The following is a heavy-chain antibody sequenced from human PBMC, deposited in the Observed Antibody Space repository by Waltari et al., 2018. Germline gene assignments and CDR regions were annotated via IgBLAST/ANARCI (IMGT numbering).Heavy chain of an antibody. CDR1: GYSFTSYF. Sequence: QVQLVQSGAEVKKPGASVKISCKTSGYSFTSYFIHWVRQDPAGQGLEWMGRIYPKNVGTVYPQRFQGKVTITSDTSSSTVYMELSSLTSEDTADYYWSWEVSGSYYVGDYWGQGTSVTVSS. V-gene: IGHV1-46*01. CDR3: SWEVSGSYYVGDY. J-gene: IGHJ4*02. CDR2: IYPKNVGT. D-gene: IGHD1-26*01.